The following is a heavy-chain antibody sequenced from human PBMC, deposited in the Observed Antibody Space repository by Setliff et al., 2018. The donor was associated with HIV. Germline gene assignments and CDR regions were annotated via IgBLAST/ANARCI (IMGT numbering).Heavy chain of an antibody. CDR1: GYTFTGYY. Sequence: SVKVSCKASGYTFTGYYMHWVRQAPGQGLEWMGGIIPIFGTANYAQNFQGRVTITTDESTSTVYMELTSLRFDDTAMYYCVRGVQSPPHYSYYYMDVWGEGTMVTVSS. CDR3: VRGVQSPPHYSYYYMDV. D-gene: IGHD3-3*01. J-gene: IGHJ6*03. CDR2: IIPIFGTA. V-gene: IGHV1-69*05.